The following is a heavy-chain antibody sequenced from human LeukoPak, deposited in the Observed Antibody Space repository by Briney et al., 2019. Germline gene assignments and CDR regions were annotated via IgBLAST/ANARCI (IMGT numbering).Heavy chain of an antibody. CDR3: ARDPGENWNDDVFDY. D-gene: IGHD1-1*01. CDR2: ISAYNGNT. J-gene: IGHJ4*02. CDR1: GYTFTSYG. Sequence: ASVKVSCKASGYTFTSYGISWVRQAPGQGLEWMGWISAYNGNTNYAQKLRGRVTMTTDTSTSTAYMELRSLRSDDTAVYYCARDPGENWNDDVFDYWGQGTLVTVSS. V-gene: IGHV1-18*01.